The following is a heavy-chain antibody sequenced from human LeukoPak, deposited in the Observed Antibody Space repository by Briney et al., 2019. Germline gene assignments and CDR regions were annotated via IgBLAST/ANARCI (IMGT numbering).Heavy chain of an antibody. J-gene: IGHJ3*02. D-gene: IGHD1-26*01. CDR2: ISTHNGNR. CDR1: VYTFSTYE. Sequence: ASVKVSFKASVYTFSTYEITWVRQAPGQGREWRGWISTHNGNRVYAQKFQGRVILTTDTSTSTAYMELRSLISDDTAVYYCAKVVGASPGNAFDIWGQGTMVTVSS. CDR3: AKVVGASPGNAFDI. V-gene: IGHV1-18*01.